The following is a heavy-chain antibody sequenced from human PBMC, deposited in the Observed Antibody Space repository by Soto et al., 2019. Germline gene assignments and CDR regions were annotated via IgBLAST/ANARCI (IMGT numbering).Heavy chain of an antibody. CDR2: ISAYSGNT. Sequence: QVPLVQSGAEVKKPGASVKVSCKTSGFTFTNYYINWVRQAPRQGLEVMGWISAYSGNTNYAQNLQGRVTLTTDTSASTAYLELRSLRSDDTAVYFCARGDTYYVNWYFDYWGQGTLVTVSS. J-gene: IGHJ4*02. D-gene: IGHD1-1*01. V-gene: IGHV1-18*01. CDR1: GFTFTNYY. CDR3: ARGDTYYVNWYFDY.